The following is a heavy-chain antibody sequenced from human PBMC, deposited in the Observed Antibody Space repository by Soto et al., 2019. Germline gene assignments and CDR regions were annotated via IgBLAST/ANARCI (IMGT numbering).Heavy chain of an antibody. V-gene: IGHV4-30-4*01. CDR1: GASVAGGSYY. D-gene: IGHD3-16*02. Sequence: SETLSLTCSVSGASVAGGSYYWSWVRQPPGKGLEWIGYIPSRGRPFYNPSLTSRGTISADTSKNQLSLQLTSVTAADTAVYYCARYRFSGNKWSKFDYWGQGTLVTVSS. CDR3: ARYRFSGNKWSKFDY. CDR2: IPSRGRP. J-gene: IGHJ4*02.